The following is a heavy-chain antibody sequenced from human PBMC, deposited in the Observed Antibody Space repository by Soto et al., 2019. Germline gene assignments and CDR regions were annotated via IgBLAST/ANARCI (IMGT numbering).Heavy chain of an antibody. CDR1: GFTFSSYW. J-gene: IGHJ3*02. D-gene: IGHD3-3*01. CDR2: IKKDGSEK. Sequence: GGSLRLSCAASGFTFSSYWMSWVRQAPGKGLEWVANIKKDGSEKYYVDSVKGRFTISRDNAKNSLYLQMNSLRAEDTAVYDCARDADFGSGYYKDNAFDIWGQGTMVTVSS. V-gene: IGHV3-7*01. CDR3: ARDADFGSGYYKDNAFDI.